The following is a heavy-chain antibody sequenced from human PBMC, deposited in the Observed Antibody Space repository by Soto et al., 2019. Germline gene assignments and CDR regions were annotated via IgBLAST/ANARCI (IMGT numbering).Heavy chain of an antibody. D-gene: IGHD2-2*01. V-gene: IGHV3-74*01. J-gene: IGHJ6*02. CDR2: IKFDGGIT. CDR1: GFTFSDYW. Sequence: EVQLVESGGGLVQPGGSLRLSCVASGFTFSDYWMHWVRKAPGKGLVWVSRIKFDGGITSHADSVKGRFTISRDNARNTVHLQMNSLRAEDTGVYYCARGVRNYYGVDVWGQGTTVTVSS. CDR3: ARGVRNYYGVDV.